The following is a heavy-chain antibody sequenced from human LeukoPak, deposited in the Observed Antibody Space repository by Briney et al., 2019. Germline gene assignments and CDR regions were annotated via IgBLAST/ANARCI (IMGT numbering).Heavy chain of an antibody. CDR2: IYHSGSS. Sequence: SETLSLTCTVSGGSISSSSYYWGWIRQPPGKGLEWIGSIYHSGSSYYNPPLKSRVSISVDTSKNQFFLELSSVTAADTAIYYCAREHYYDSTAYLHWGQGTLVTVSS. CDR1: GGSISSSSYY. V-gene: IGHV4-39*07. CDR3: AREHYYDSTAYLH. J-gene: IGHJ4*02. D-gene: IGHD3-22*01.